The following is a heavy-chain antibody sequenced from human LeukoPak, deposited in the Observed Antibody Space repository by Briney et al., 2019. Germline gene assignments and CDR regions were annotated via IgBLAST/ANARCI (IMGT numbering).Heavy chain of an antibody. Sequence: ASVKVSCKASGYTFSGYYIHWVRQAPGQGLEWMGWINPNSGGTNYAQRFQGRVTMTRDTSISTAYMELSRLRSDDTAVYYCARGDIRLDYWGQGTLVTVSS. CDR2: INPNSGGT. V-gene: IGHV1-2*02. D-gene: IGHD2-21*02. CDR3: ARGDIRLDY. J-gene: IGHJ4*02. CDR1: GYTFSGYY.